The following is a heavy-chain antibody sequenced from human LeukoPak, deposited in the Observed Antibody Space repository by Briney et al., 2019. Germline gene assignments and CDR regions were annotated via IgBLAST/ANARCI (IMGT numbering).Heavy chain of an antibody. Sequence: SETLSLTCTVSAGSISSYYWSWIRQPPGKGLEWIGYIYYSGSTNYNPSLKSRVTISVDTSKNQFSLKLSSVTAADTAVYYCARSYYDSSGYYSSPFDYWGQGTLVTVSS. D-gene: IGHD3-22*01. CDR3: ARSYYDSSGYYSSPFDY. CDR1: AGSISSYY. CDR2: IYYSGST. V-gene: IGHV4-59*01. J-gene: IGHJ4*02.